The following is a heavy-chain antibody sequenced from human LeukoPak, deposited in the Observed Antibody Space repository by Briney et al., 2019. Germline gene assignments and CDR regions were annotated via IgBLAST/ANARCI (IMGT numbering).Heavy chain of an antibody. CDR1: GFTFSSYA. J-gene: IGHJ3*02. Sequence: PGGSLRLSCAASGFTFSSYAMSWVRQAPGKGLEWVSAISGSGGSTYYADSVKGRFTISRDNSKNTLYLQMNSLRAEDTAVYYCANILGYDSSGYYPADAFDIWGQGTMVTVSS. V-gene: IGHV3-23*01. CDR3: ANILGYDSSGYYPADAFDI. D-gene: IGHD3-22*01. CDR2: ISGSGGST.